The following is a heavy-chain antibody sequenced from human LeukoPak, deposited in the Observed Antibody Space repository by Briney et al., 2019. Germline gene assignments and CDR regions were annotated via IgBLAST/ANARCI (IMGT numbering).Heavy chain of an antibody. D-gene: IGHD6-13*01. CDR2: INHSGST. CDR3: ARLEPIAAAGSY. Sequence: SETLSLTCAVYGGSFSGYHWSWIRQPPGKGLEWIGEINHSGSTNYNPSLKSRVTISVDTSKNQFSLKLSSVTAADTAVYYCARLEPIAAAGSYWGQGTLVTVSS. CDR1: GGSFSGYH. V-gene: IGHV4-34*01. J-gene: IGHJ4*02.